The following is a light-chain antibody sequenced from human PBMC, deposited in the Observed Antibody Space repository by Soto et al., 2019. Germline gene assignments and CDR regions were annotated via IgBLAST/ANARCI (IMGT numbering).Light chain of an antibody. Sequence: QSALTQPASVSGSPGQSITISCTGTSSDVGSYNLVSWYQQHPGKAPKPMIYEASKRPSGVSNRFSGSKSGNTASLTISGLQAEDEADYYCCSYAGSSTPVVFGGGTKLTVL. V-gene: IGLV2-23*01. J-gene: IGLJ2*01. CDR3: CSYAGSSTPVV. CDR2: EAS. CDR1: SSDVGSYNL.